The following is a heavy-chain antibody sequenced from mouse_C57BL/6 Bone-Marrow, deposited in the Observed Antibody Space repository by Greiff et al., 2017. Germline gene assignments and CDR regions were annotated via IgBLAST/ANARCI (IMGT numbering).Heavy chain of an antibody. CDR2: IDPETGGT. D-gene: IGHD1-1*01. CDR3: AYYYGSSYVAY. Sequence: VKLQESGAELVRPGASVTLSCKASGYTFTDYEMHWVKQTPVHGLEWIGAIDPETGGTAYNQKFKGKAILTADKSSSTAYMELRSLTSEDSAVYYCAYYYGSSYVAYWGQGTLVTVSA. CDR1: GYTFTDYE. J-gene: IGHJ3*01. V-gene: IGHV1-15*01.